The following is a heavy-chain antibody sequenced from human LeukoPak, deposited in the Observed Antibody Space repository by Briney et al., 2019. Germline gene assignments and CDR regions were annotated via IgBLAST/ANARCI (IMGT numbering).Heavy chain of an antibody. J-gene: IGHJ4*02. D-gene: IGHD3-10*01. CDR1: GGSISSYY. Sequence: SETLSLTCTVSGGSISSYYWSWIRQPPGKGLEWIGYIYYSGSTNYNPSLKSRVTISVDTSKNQFSLKLSSVTAADTAAYYCARSGDLWFGELGNFDYWGQGTLVTVSS. V-gene: IGHV4-59*01. CDR3: ARSGDLWFGELGNFDY. CDR2: IYYSGST.